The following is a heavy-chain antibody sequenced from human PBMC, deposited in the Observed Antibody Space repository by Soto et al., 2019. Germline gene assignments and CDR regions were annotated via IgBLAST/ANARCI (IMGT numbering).Heavy chain of an antibody. Sequence: GGSLRLSCAASGFTFSSYGMHLVRQAPGKGLEWVAVIWYDGSNKYYADSVKGRFTISRDNSKNTLYLQMNSLRAEDTAVYYCARDRIVVVVAATPLGLDYWGQGTLVTVSS. CDR3: ARDRIVVVVAATPLGLDY. D-gene: IGHD2-15*01. CDR1: GFTFSSYG. V-gene: IGHV3-33*01. J-gene: IGHJ4*02. CDR2: IWYDGSNK.